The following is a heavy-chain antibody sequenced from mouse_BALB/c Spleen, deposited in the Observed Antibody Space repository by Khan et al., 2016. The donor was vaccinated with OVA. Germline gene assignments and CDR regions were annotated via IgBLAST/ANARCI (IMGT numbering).Heavy chain of an antibody. D-gene: IGHD1-1*01. CDR1: GYTFTNYR. CDR2: INTYTGEP. V-gene: IGHV9-1*02. CDR3: ARESSYWYFDV. Sequence: QIQLVQFGPELKKPGETVKISCKASGYTFTNYRMNWMKQAPGKGLKWMGWINTYTGEPTYGDDFKGRFAFSLETSASTAYLQINNLKNEDMATYFCARESSYWYFDVWGAGTTVTVSS. J-gene: IGHJ1*01.